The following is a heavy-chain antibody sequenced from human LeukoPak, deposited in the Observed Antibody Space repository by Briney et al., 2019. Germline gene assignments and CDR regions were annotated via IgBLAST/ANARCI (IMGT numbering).Heavy chain of an antibody. CDR3: AKSVGYSYGYIAPHDY. D-gene: IGHD5-18*01. J-gene: IGHJ4*02. V-gene: IGHV3-23*01. CDR2: ISGSGGST. CDR1: GFTFSSYA. Sequence: PGGSLRLSCAASGFTFSSYAMSWVRQAPGKGLEWVSAISGSGGSTYYADSVKGRFTISRDNSKNTLYLQMNSLRAEDTAVYYCAKSVGYSYGYIAPHDYWGQGTLVTVSS.